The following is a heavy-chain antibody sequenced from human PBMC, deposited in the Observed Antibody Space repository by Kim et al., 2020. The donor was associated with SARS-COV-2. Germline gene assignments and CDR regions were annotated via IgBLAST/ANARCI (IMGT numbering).Heavy chain of an antibody. D-gene: IGHD3-10*01. CDR3: AKDGGLLWFGELHNWFDP. V-gene: IGHV3-33*06. CDR2: IWYDGSNK. J-gene: IGHJ5*02. Sequence: GGSLRLSCAASGFTFSSYAMHWVRQAPGKGLEWVAVIWYDGSNKYYADSVKGRFTISRDNSKNTLYLQMSSLRAEDTAVYYCAKDGGLLWFGELHNWFDPWGQGTLVTVSS. CDR1: GFTFSSYA.